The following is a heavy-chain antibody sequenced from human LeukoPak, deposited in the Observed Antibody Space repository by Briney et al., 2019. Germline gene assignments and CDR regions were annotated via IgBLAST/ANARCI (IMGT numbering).Heavy chain of an antibody. D-gene: IGHD1-1*01. V-gene: IGHV4-59*01. CDR3: ARVSWFPGTTYYYMDV. Sequence: SETLSLTCTVSGGSLSSYYWSWLRQPPGKGLEWIGFIQYSGSTNYNPSLKSRVTISVDKSKNQFSLKLSSVTAADTGVYYCARVSWFPGTTYYYMDVGGEGTTVTVS. CDR2: IQYSGST. J-gene: IGHJ6*03. CDR1: GGSLSSYY.